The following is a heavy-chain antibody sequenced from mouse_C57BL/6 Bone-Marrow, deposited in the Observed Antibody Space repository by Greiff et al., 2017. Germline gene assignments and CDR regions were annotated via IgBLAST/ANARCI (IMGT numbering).Heavy chain of an antibody. CDR3: ASGVTVNFLAY. CDR1: GYSFTDYN. D-gene: IGHD2-1*01. J-gene: IGHJ3*01. V-gene: IGHV1-39*01. CDR2: INPNYGTT. Sequence: VQLQQSGPELVKPGASVKISCKASGYSFTDYNMNWVKQSNGKRLEWIGVINPNYGTTSYNQKFKGKATLSVDQSSSTAYMQLNRLTSEDPAVYYCASGVTVNFLAYWGQGTLVTVSA.